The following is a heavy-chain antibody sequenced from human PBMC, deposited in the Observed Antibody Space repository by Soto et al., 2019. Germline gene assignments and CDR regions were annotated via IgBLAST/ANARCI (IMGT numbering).Heavy chain of an antibody. D-gene: IGHD7-27*01. CDR2: ISWNSESI. CDR3: ARDTGATGAYYFDY. Sequence: EVQLVESGGGLVQPGRSLRLSCAASGFTFNDYVMHWVRQAPGKGLEWVSGISWNSESIGYADSVKGRFTISRDNAKHSLYRQMNSLKADDTALYYCARDTGATGAYYFDYWGHGTLVTVSS. J-gene: IGHJ4*01. V-gene: IGHV3-9*01. CDR1: GFTFNDYV.